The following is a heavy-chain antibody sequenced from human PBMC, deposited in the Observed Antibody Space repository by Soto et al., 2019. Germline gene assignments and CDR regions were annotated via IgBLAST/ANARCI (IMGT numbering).Heavy chain of an antibody. V-gene: IGHV4-59*08. J-gene: IGHJ4*02. CDR2: IYYSGST. Sequence: QVQLQESGPGLVKPSETLSLTCTVSGGSISSYYWRWIRQPPGKGLEWIGYIYYSGSTNYNPSIQSRVTISVDTTKNQFSLKLSYVTAADTAVYYCARRYGYSFDYWGQGTLVTVSS. D-gene: IGHD1-1*01. CDR1: GGSISSYY. CDR3: ARRYGYSFDY.